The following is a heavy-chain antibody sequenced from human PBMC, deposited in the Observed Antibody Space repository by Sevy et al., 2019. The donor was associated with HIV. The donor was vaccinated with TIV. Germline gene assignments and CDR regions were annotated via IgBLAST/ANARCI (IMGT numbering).Heavy chain of an antibody. D-gene: IGHD6-13*01. J-gene: IGHJ3*02. CDR2: FDPEDGET. V-gene: IGHV1-24*01. Sequence: ASVKVSCKVSGYTLTELSMHWVRQAPGKGLEWMGGFDPEDGETIYAQKFQGRVTMTGDTSTDTAYMELSSLRSEDTAGYYCASQTAYGSSWPDAFDIWGQGTMVTVSS. CDR1: GYTLTELS. CDR3: ASQTAYGSSWPDAFDI.